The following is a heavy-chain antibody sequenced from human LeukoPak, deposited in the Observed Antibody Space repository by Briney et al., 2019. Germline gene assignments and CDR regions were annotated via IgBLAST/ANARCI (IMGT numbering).Heavy chain of an antibody. D-gene: IGHD3-3*01. CDR2: IYYSGST. J-gene: IGHJ5*02. V-gene: IGHV4-39*01. Sequence: SETLSLTCNVSGGSISSNSDFWAWIRQPPGKGLEWIGNIYYSGSTSYNPSLNSRVTMSIDTSKNQFSLNLSSVTAADTAFYFCARKTNGFYDSWSGYPQWFDPWGQGTLVTVSS. CDR1: GGSISSNSDF. CDR3: ARKTNGFYDSWSGYPQWFDP.